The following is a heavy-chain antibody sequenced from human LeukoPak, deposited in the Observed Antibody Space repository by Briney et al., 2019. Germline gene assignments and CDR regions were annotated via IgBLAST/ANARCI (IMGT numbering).Heavy chain of an antibody. Sequence: PGGSLRLSCRASGFTLSSYDMHWVRQGTGKGLEWVSVIDSDGETSYSGSVKGRFIVSRESARNSLYLQMNSLRAGDTAVYYCARVSGSTLDIWGQGTMVTV. CDR1: GFTLSSYD. CDR2: IDSDGET. D-gene: IGHD6-19*01. CDR3: ARVSGSTLDI. V-gene: IGHV3-13*04. J-gene: IGHJ3*02.